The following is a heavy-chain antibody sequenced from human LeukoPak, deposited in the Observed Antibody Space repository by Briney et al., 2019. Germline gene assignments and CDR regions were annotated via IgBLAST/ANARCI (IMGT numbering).Heavy chain of an antibody. Sequence: GRSLRLSCAASGFTFSSYGMHWVRQAPGKGLEWVAVIWYDGSNKYYADSVKGRFTISRDNSKNTLYLQMNSLRAEDTAVYYCARNGDPTQYFDLWGRGTLVTVSS. D-gene: IGHD4-17*01. J-gene: IGHJ2*01. CDR2: IWYDGSNK. V-gene: IGHV3-33*01. CDR3: ARNGDPTQYFDL. CDR1: GFTFSSYG.